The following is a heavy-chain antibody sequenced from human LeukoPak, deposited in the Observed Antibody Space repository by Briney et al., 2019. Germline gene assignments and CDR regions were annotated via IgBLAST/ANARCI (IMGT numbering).Heavy chain of an antibody. CDR3: AREDYGDHQNDY. CDR2: IIPIFGTA. Sequence: ASVKVSCKASGGTFSSYAISWVRQAPGQGLEWMGGIIPIFGTANYAQKFQGRVTITAGKSTSTAYMELSSLRSEDTAVYYCAREDYGDHQNDYWGQGTLVTVSS. D-gene: IGHD4-17*01. CDR1: GGTFSSYA. V-gene: IGHV1-69*06. J-gene: IGHJ4*02.